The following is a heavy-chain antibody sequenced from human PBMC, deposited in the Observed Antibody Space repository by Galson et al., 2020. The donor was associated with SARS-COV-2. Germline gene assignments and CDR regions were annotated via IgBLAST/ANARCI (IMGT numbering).Heavy chain of an antibody. CDR3: ARDCSSSICYAAFDI. D-gene: IGHD2-2*01. J-gene: IGHJ3*02. V-gene: IGHV3-7*01. Sequence: GGSLRLSCAASGFSFSTYWMTWVRQAPGKGLEWVANIKQDGSETYYVESVKGRFIISRDNTKNSQYLQMNSLRVEDTAIYYCARDCSSSICYAAFDIWGQGTMVTVSS. CDR1: GFSFSTYW. CDR2: IKQDGSET.